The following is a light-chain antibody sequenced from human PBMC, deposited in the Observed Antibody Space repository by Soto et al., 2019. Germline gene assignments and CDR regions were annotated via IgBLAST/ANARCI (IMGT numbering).Light chain of an antibody. Sequence: EIVMTQSPATLSVSPGERATLSCRASQSVSSNLSWYQQKPGHAPRLLIYGASTRATGIPARFSGSGSGTDLTLTISSLEPEDFAVYYCQQRSNWRLLTFGGGTKVDIK. CDR1: QSVSSN. J-gene: IGKJ4*01. V-gene: IGKV3-15*01. CDR2: GAS. CDR3: QQRSNWRLLT.